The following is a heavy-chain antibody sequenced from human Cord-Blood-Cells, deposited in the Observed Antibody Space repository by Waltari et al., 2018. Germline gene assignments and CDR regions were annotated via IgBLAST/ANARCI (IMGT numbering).Heavy chain of an antibody. J-gene: IGHJ4*02. CDR3: ASLEGATIDY. V-gene: IGHV3-30*04. CDR2: ISYDGSNK. CDR1: GFTFSSYA. D-gene: IGHD5-12*01. Sequence: QVQLVESGGGVVQPGRSLRLSCAASGFTFSSYAMHWVRQAPGKGLEWVAVISYDGSNKYYADFVKGRFTISSDNSKNTLYLQMNSLRAEDTAVYYCASLEGATIDYWGQGTLVTVSS.